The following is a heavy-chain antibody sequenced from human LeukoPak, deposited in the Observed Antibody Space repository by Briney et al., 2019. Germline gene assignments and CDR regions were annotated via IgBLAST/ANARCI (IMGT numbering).Heavy chain of an antibody. CDR1: GYSFTSYW. V-gene: IGHV5-51*01. D-gene: IGHD1-14*01. CDR3: ARLLRTGLYYFDF. Sequence: GESLKISCKGSGYSFTSYWIGWVRQMPGKGLEWMGIIYPGDSDTRYSPSFRGQVTISVDMSLNTAYLQWSSLKASDTAIYYCARLLRTGLYYFDFWGQGTLVTVSS. J-gene: IGHJ4*02. CDR2: IYPGDSDT.